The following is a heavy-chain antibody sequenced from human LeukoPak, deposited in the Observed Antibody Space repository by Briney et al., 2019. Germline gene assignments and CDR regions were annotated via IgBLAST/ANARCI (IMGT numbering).Heavy chain of an antibody. J-gene: IGHJ4*02. D-gene: IGHD5/OR15-5a*01. Sequence: GGSLRLSCAGSGFTFSNYWMIWVRQAPGKGLEWVANIKQDGSEKYYVDSVKGRFTISRDNAKNSLYLQMNSLRAEDTAVYYCVRGVSAPDYWGQGTLVTVSS. CDR2: IKQDGSEK. CDR1: GFTFSNYW. V-gene: IGHV3-7*01. CDR3: VRGVSAPDY.